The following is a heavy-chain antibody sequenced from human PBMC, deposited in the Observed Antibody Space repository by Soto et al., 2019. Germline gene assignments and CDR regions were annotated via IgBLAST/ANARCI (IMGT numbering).Heavy chain of an antibody. CDR1: GYTFTRNA. CDR2: INAARGNT. V-gene: IGHV1-3*01. CDR3: ARESLWFGELLSYFDY. J-gene: IGHJ4*02. Sequence: ASVKVSCKASGYTFTRNAIHWVRQAPGQRLEWLGWINAARGNTKYSENFQDRVTITRDTSANTAYMELSGLRSEDTAVYYCARESLWFGELLSYFDYWGQGTLVTVSS. D-gene: IGHD3-10*01.